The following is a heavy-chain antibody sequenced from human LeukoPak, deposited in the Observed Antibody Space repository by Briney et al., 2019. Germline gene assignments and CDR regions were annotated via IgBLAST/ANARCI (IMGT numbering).Heavy chain of an antibody. V-gene: IGHV1-69*05. CDR2: IIPIFGTA. Sequence: GASVKVSCKASGGTFSSYAISWVRQAPGQGLEWMGGIIPIFGTANYAQKFQGRVTMTRDTSISTAYMELSRLRSDDTAVYYCARDGSLDYWGQGTLVTVSS. CDR3: ARDGSLDY. CDR1: GGTFSSYA. J-gene: IGHJ4*02. D-gene: IGHD5-12*01.